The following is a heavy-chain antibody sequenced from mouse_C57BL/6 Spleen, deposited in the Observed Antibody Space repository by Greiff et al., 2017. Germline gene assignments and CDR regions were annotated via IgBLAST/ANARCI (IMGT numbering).Heavy chain of an antibody. CDR1: GYTFTSYW. CDR2: IHPNSGST. V-gene: IGHV1-64*01. Sequence: VQLQQHGAELVKPGASVKLSCKASGYTFTSYWMHWVKQRPGQGLEWIGMIHPNSGSTNYNEKFKSKATLTVDKSSSTAYMQLSSLTSEDSAVYYCARKDYGRPMDYWGQGTSVTVSS. D-gene: IGHD1-1*02. CDR3: ARKDYGRPMDY. J-gene: IGHJ4*01.